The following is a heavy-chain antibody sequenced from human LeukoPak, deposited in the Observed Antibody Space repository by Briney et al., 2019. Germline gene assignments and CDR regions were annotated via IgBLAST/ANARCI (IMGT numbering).Heavy chain of an antibody. D-gene: IGHD3-10*01. Sequence: GGSLRLSCAASGFTFDDYGMSWVRQAPGKRLEWVSGTNWNGGSTGYADSVKGRFTISRDNARNSLYLQMNSLGAEDTALYFCARRRVTVVRGVDITSYYFDYWGQGTLVTVSS. CDR1: GFTFDDYG. CDR2: TNWNGGST. V-gene: IGHV3-20*04. CDR3: ARRRVTVVRGVDITSYYFDY. J-gene: IGHJ4*02.